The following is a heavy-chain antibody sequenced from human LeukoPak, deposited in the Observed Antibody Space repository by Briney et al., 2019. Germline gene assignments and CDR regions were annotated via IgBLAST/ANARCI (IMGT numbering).Heavy chain of an antibody. J-gene: IGHJ4*02. V-gene: IGHV3-48*01. CDR1: GFTFSSYS. CDR3: ARIPIVLITSGGY. CDR2: ISSSSSTI. Sequence: GGSLRLSCAASGFTFSSYSMNWVRQAPGKGLEWVSYISSSSSTIYYADSVKGRFTISRDNAKNTLYLQMNSLRAEDTAVYYCARIPIVLITSGGYWGQGTLVTVSS. D-gene: IGHD3-22*01.